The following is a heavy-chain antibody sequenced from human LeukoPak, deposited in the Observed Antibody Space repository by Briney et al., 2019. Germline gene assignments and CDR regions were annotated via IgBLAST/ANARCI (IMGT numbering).Heavy chain of an antibody. V-gene: IGHV3-30*18. CDR2: ITHDGNIK. Sequence: GRSLRLSCAASGFTFNNFAMHWVRQGSDKGLEWVAVITHDGNIKYYADSVKGRFTVSRDNSKSTLYLQMNSLRAEDTAVYYCAKGDYYDFDYWGQGTLVTVSS. CDR3: AKGDYYDFDY. J-gene: IGHJ4*02. CDR1: GFTFNNFA. D-gene: IGHD3-10*01.